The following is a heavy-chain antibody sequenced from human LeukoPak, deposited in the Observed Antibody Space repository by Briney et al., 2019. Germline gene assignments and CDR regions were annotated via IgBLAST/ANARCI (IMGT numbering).Heavy chain of an antibody. CDR1: GVSFNDYH. CDR2: INHSGYT. Sequence: SETLSLTCAVSGVSFNDYHWSWVRQTPGKGLEWIGEINHSGYTNDSPSLKSRVTLSIDTSRKQFSLNLRSVTVADTGIYYCTRMTTGHDYWGQGTLVTVSS. D-gene: IGHD4-17*01. J-gene: IGHJ4*02. V-gene: IGHV4-34*01. CDR3: TRMTTGHDY.